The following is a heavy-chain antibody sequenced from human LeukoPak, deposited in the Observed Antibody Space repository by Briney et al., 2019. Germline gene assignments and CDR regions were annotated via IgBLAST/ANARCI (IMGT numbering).Heavy chain of an antibody. V-gene: IGHV1-2*02. CDR2: INPNSGGT. Sequence: GASVKVSCKASGYTFTGYYMHWVRQAPGQGLEWMGWINPNSGGTNYAQKFQGRVTMTRDTSISTAYMEVSRLRSDDTAVYYCARKERTQILTAYPRGGAFDIWGHGTMVTVSS. CDR1: GYTFTGYY. CDR3: ARKERTQILTAYPRGGAFDI. J-gene: IGHJ3*02. D-gene: IGHD3-9*01.